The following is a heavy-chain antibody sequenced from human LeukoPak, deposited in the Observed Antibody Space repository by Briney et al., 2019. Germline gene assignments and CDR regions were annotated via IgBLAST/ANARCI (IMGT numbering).Heavy chain of an antibody. CDR3: ASPGPYYDFWSGYQYYFDY. CDR2: IYYSGST. CDR1: GGSISSSSYY. V-gene: IGHV4-39*01. J-gene: IGHJ4*02. D-gene: IGHD3-3*01. Sequence: SSETLSLTCTVSGGSISSSSYYWGWIRQPPGKGLEWIGSIYYSGSTYYNPSLKSRVTISVDTSKNQFSLKLSSVTAADTAVYYCASPGPYYDFWSGYQYYFDYWGQGTLVTVSS.